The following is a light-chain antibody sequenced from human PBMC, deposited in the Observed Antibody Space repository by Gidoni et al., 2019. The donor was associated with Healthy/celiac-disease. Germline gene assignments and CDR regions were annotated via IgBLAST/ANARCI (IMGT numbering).Light chain of an antibody. J-gene: IGLJ2*01. CDR1: SANIGRNP. Sequence: QSVLTQPPSASGTPGQRVTISCSGSSANIGRNPVNWYQQLPGPAPKLLIYSNKQRPSGVPDQFSGSKSDTSASLAISGLQSEDEADYYCAAWDDSLNGRVVFGGGTKLTVL. CDR2: SNK. CDR3: AAWDDSLNGRVV. V-gene: IGLV1-44*01.